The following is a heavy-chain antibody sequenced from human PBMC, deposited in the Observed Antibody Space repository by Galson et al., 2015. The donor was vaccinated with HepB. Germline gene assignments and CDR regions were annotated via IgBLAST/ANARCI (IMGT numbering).Heavy chain of an antibody. V-gene: IGHV3-23*01. J-gene: IGHJ4*02. CDR3: AKVTLPGGIVVVPAAAVDY. Sequence: SLRLSCAASGFTFSSYAMSWVRQAPGKGLEWVSAISGSGGSTYYADSVKGRFTISRDNSKNTLYLQMNSLRAEDTAVYYCAKVTLPGGIVVVPAAAVDYWGQGTLVTVSS. CDR1: GFTFSSYA. CDR2: ISGSGGST. D-gene: IGHD2-2*01.